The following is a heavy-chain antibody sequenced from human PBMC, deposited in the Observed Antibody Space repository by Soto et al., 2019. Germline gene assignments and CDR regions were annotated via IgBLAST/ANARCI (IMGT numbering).Heavy chain of an antibody. CDR1: GYTFTSYG. V-gene: IGHV1-18*04. CDR2: ISGYNGNT. Sequence: QVQLVQSGAEVKKPGASVKVSCKASGYTFTSYGVSWVRQAPGQGLERMGGISGYNGNTNYAQKLQGRVTMTTDTATSTAYMELRSLRSDDTAVYYCARARKYYYGSGSPYYYGMDVRGQGITVTVSS. CDR3: ARARKYYYGSGSPYYYGMDV. D-gene: IGHD3-10*01. J-gene: IGHJ6*02.